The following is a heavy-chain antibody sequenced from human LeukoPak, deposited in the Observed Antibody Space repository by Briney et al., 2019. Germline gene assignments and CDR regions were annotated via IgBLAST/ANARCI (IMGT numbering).Heavy chain of an antibody. CDR1: GFTFSSYA. CDR2: ISGSGGST. J-gene: IGHJ5*02. CDR3: ARAAQSNWFDP. Sequence: GGSLRLSCAASGFTFSSYAMSWVRQAPGKGLEWVSAISGSGGSTYYADSVKGRFTISRDNAKNSLYLQMNSLRAEDTAVYYCARAAQSNWFDPWGQGTLVTASS. D-gene: IGHD6-6*01. V-gene: IGHV3-23*01.